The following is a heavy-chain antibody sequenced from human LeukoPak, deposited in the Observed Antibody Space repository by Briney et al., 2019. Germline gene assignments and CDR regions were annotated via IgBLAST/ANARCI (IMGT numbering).Heavy chain of an antibody. CDR1: GFTFAEYG. D-gene: IGHD2-2*01. CDR2: INWNGGST. V-gene: IGHV3-20*04. Sequence: GGSLRLSCAASGFTFAEYGISWVRQAPGNGLGWVSGINWNGGSTGYADSVKGRFTISRDNAKNSLYLQMNSLRAEDTALYYCARVSVVVPAAMPLYYYYMDVWGKGTTVTVSS. J-gene: IGHJ6*03. CDR3: ARVSVVVPAAMPLYYYYMDV.